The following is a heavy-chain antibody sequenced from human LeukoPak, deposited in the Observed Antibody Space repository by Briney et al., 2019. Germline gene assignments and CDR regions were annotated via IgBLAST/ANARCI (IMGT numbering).Heavy chain of an antibody. V-gene: IGHV3-66*01. Sequence: GGSLRLSCAASGFTATNYYMSWVRKAPGKGLEWVSVVYSGGDTYHADSVKGRFTLSRDNSKNTLYLQMNSLRVEDTAVYYCTKDPDAWGQGTLVTVSS. CDR2: VYSGGDT. CDR1: GFTATNYY. J-gene: IGHJ5*02. CDR3: TKDPDA.